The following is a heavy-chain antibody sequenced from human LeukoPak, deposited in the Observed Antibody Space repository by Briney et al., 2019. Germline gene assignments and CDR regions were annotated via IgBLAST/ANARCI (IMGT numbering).Heavy chain of an antibody. CDR3: ARVTYCSSTSCYKRGPMDV. Sequence: SVKVSCKASGGTFSSYAISWVRQAPGQGLEWMGRIIPIFGTANYAQKFQGRVTITTDESTSTAYMELSSLRSEDTAVYYCARVTYCSSTSCYKRGPMDVWGKGTTVTVSS. D-gene: IGHD2-2*02. CDR1: GGTFSSYA. V-gene: IGHV1-69*05. CDR2: IIPIFGTA. J-gene: IGHJ6*03.